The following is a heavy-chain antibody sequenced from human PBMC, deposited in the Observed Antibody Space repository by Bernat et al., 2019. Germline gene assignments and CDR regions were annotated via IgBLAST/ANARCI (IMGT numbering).Heavy chain of an antibody. CDR1: GFTFSSHV. CDR2: MWYDGSNK. V-gene: IGHV3-33*01. Sequence: QVQLVESGGGVVQPGRSLRLSCAASGFTFSSHVVHWVRQAPGKGLEWVAVMWYDGSNKYYVDPVKGRFTISRDTSTNTLYLEMNSLRVEDTAVYYCARTTATDWFFDLWGRGTLVTVSS. D-gene: IGHD1-14*01. CDR3: ARTTATDWFFDL. J-gene: IGHJ2*01.